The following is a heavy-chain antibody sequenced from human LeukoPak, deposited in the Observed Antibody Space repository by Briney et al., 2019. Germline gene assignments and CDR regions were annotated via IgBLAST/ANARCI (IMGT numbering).Heavy chain of an antibody. CDR2: IIASGGNT. J-gene: IGHJ4*02. CDR1: GFTFSNYA. V-gene: IGHV3-23*01. Sequence: GGSLRLSCAASGFTFSNYAMSWVRQAPGKGLEWVSGIIASGGNTYYADSVKGRFTISRDNSKNTVFLQMNSLRVDDTAIYYCAAGRTVTTNAFDYWGQGTLVTVSS. D-gene: IGHD4-17*01. CDR3: AAGRTVTTNAFDY.